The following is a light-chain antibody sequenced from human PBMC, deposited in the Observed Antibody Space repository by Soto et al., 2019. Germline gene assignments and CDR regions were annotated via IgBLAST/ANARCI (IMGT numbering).Light chain of an antibody. CDR3: QQYDNLPFS. J-gene: IGKJ4*01. CDR1: QDISNY. CDR2: DAS. V-gene: IGKV1-33*01. Sequence: DIQMSQSPSSLSASVGDRVTITCQANQDISNYLNWYQHKPGKPPKLLIYDASNLETGVPSRFSGSKSGTAFTFTITILQPEDIATYYCQQYDNLPFSFGGGTKVEIK.